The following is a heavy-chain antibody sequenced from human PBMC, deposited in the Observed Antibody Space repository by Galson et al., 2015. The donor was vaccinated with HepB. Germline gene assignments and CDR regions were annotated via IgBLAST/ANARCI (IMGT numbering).Heavy chain of an antibody. CDR2: ISGNGDST. D-gene: IGHD4-17*01. J-gene: IGHJ4*02. Sequence: SLRLSCAASGFTFASYVMTWVRQAPGKGLEWISAISGNGDSTYYADSVKGRFTISRDNSGDTVYLQMNSLRAEDTAVYYCAKDRYGDYAFLYWGQGTLVTVSS. CDR1: GFTFASYV. CDR3: AKDRYGDYAFLY. V-gene: IGHV3-23*01.